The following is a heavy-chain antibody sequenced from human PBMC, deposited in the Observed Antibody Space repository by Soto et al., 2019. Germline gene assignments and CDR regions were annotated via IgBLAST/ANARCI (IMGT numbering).Heavy chain of an antibody. D-gene: IGHD3-10*01. CDR2: LWADGTNA. CDR1: GFTFSHYG. J-gene: IGHJ4*02. V-gene: IGHV3-33*01. Sequence: GGSLRLSCVASGFTFSHYGMHWVRQAPGKGLEWVAILWADGTNAYYADSVQGRFTISRDTSKDTLYLQMNSLRAEDTAVYSCAREAGNYRLTIDYWGLGTLVTVSS. CDR3: AREAGNYRLTIDY.